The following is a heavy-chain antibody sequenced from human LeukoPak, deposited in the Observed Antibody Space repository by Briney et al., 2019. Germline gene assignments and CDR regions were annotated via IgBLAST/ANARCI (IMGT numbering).Heavy chain of an antibody. CDR3: ASQYSYGCGRSWYFDY. J-gene: IGHJ4*02. CDR2: IIPIFGTA. Sequence: SVKVSCKASGGTFSSYAISWVRQAHGQGLEWMGGIIPIFGTANYAQKFQGRVTITADESTSTAYMELSSLRSEDTAVYYCASQYSYGCGRSWYFDYWGQGTLVTVSS. V-gene: IGHV1-69*01. CDR1: GGTFSSYA. D-gene: IGHD5-18*01.